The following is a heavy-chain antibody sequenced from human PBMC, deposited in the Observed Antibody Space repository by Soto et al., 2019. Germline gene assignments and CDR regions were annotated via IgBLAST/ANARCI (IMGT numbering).Heavy chain of an antibody. D-gene: IGHD4-17*01. Sequence: QVQLVESGGGVVQPGSSLRLSCAAFGFTFSRYGIHWVRQSPGKGLEWVSFISYDGGKTDYVDSVRGRFTVSRDNSKNILYLQMSSLRAEDTAVYFCAREVRANLNDFGDYEWFDPWGQGTLVTVSS. CDR2: ISYDGGKT. V-gene: IGHV3-30*03. J-gene: IGHJ5*02. CDR1: GFTFSRYG. CDR3: AREVRANLNDFGDYEWFDP.